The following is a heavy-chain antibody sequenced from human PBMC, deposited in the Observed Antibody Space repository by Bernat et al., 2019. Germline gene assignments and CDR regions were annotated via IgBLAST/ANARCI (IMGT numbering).Heavy chain of an antibody. CDR3: ARPVAAAGSFDY. J-gene: IGHJ4*02. CDR2: IYHSGST. Sequence: VQLQESGPGLVKPSETLSLTCAVSGYSISSGYYWGWIRQPPGKGLEWIGSIYHSGSTYYNPSLKSRVTISVDTSKNQFSLKLSSVTAADTAVYYCARPVAAAGSFDYWGQGTLVTVSS. CDR1: GYSISSGYY. V-gene: IGHV4-38-2*01. D-gene: IGHD6-13*01.